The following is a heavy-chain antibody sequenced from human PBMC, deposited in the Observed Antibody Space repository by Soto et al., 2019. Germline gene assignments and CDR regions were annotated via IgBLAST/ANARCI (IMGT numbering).Heavy chain of an antibody. V-gene: IGHV4-4*02. Sequence: PSETLSLTCAVSGGSISSSNWWSWVRQPPGKGLEWIGEIYHSGSTNYNPSLKSRVTISVDKSKNQFSLKLSSVTAADTAVYYCARDRVQLWRDYYSYYGMDVWGQGTTVTVSS. CDR2: IYHSGST. CDR1: GGSISSSNW. D-gene: IGHD5-18*01. CDR3: ARDRVQLWRDYYSYYGMDV. J-gene: IGHJ6*02.